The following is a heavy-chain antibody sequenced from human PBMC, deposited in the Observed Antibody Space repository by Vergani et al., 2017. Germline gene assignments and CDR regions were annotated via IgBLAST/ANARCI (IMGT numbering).Heavy chain of an antibody. Sequence: QVQLQESGPGLVKPSETLSLTCTVSGDSISSRNCYWGWIRQPPGKGLEWIGSLFYGATAYYNPSLESRVIISIVTSKNQFSLRLSSVTAADTAVYYCARPSAPGDYDALDIWGQGTMVTVSS. J-gene: IGHJ3*02. CDR1: GDSISSRNCY. CDR2: LFYGATA. CDR3: ARPSAPGDYDALDI. D-gene: IGHD4-17*01. V-gene: IGHV4-39*01.